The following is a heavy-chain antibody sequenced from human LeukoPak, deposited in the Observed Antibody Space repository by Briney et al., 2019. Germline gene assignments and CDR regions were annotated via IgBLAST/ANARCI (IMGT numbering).Heavy chain of an antibody. Sequence: PGGSLRLSCAASGFTFRNYAMTWVRQAPGKGLEWVSGIRNNGDSTDYSDSVKGRFTISRDNSKNTLYLQMSSLRAEDTALYYCAKMLWGTVTWGQGTLVTVSS. CDR3: AKMLWGTVT. CDR2: IRNNGDST. D-gene: IGHD4-11*01. J-gene: IGHJ5*02. CDR1: GFTFRNYA. V-gene: IGHV3-23*01.